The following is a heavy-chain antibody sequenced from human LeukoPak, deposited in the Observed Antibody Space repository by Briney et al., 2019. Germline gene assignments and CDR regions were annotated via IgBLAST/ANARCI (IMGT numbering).Heavy chain of an antibody. J-gene: IGHJ4*02. CDR1: GGSISSSSYY. CDR2: IYYSGST. CDR3: ALVVPATEPFFY. D-gene: IGHD2-15*01. Sequence: SETLSLTCTDSGGSISSSSYYWGWIRQPPGKGLEWIGSIYYSGSTYYNPSLKSRVTISVDTSKNQFSLKLSSVTAADTAVYYCALVVPATEPFFYWGQGTLVTVSS. V-gene: IGHV4-39*01.